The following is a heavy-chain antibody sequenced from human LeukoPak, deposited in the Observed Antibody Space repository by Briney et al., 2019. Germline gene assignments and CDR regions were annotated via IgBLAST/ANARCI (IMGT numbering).Heavy chain of an antibody. Sequence: GGSLRLSCAASGFTFSSYGMHWVRQAPGKGLEWVAVISYDGSNENYADSVRGRFTISRDNSKNTLYLQMNSLRAEDTAVYYCAKPSTMVRGVVGYYFDSWGQGTLVTVSP. D-gene: IGHD3-10*01. CDR2: ISYDGSNE. CDR1: GFTFSSYG. J-gene: IGHJ4*02. V-gene: IGHV3-30*18. CDR3: AKPSTMVRGVVGYYFDS.